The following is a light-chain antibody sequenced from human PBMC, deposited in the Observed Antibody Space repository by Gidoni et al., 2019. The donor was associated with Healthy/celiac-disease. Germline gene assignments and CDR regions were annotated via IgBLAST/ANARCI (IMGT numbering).Light chain of an antibody. J-gene: IGKJ2*01. CDR2: LGS. CDR3: MQALQTPYT. CDR1: QSLLHSNGYNY. V-gene: IGKV2-28*01. Sequence: DIVMTQSPLSLPVTPGEPASISCRSSQSLLHSNGYNYLDWYLQKPGQSPQLLIYLGSNRASGVPDRFSGSGSGTDFTLKISRVEDEDVGVYYCMQALQTPYTFGQXTKLEIQ.